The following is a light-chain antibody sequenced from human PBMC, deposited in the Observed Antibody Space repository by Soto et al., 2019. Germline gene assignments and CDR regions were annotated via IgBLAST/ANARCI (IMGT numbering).Light chain of an antibody. CDR1: QSISIW. CDR3: KQYSTFLN. Sequence: DIQMTHSPSTLSASVLYIVTITCRSSQSISIWLAWYQQKPGKAPKILIYKASSLESGVPSRFSGSGSVTEFTLTISSLQPDDFATYYCKQYSTFLNFGGGTKVDIK. V-gene: IGKV1-5*03. J-gene: IGKJ4*01. CDR2: KAS.